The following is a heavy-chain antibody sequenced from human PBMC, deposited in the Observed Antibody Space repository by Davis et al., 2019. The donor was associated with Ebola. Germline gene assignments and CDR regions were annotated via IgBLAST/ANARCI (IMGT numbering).Heavy chain of an antibody. J-gene: IGHJ6*03. V-gene: IGHV4-34*01. Sequence: PSETLSLTCAVYGGSFSLYYWSWIRQPPGKGLEWIGEINDSGGTKYNPSLKSRVTISVDTPKNQFSLKLSSVTAADTAVYYCARGIVVADMDVWGKGTTVTVSS. D-gene: IGHD2-21*01. CDR3: ARGIVVADMDV. CDR1: GGSFSLYY. CDR2: INDSGGT.